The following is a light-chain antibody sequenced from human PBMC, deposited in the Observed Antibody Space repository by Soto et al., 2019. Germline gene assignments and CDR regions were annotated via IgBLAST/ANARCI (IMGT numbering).Light chain of an antibody. CDR2: EVS. CDR3: NSFSSTSTIV. J-gene: IGLJ2*01. CDR1: SSDVGGYNY. V-gene: IGLV2-14*01. Sequence: QSALTQPASVSGSPGQSITISCIGSSSDVGGYNYVSWYQHHPGRVPKPMIFEVSDRPSGVSSRFSGSKSGNTAYLTISGLQAEDEADYYCNSFSSTSTIVFGGGTKLTVL.